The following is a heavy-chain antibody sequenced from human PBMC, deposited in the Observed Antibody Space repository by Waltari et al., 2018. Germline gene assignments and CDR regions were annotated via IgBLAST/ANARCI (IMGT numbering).Heavy chain of an antibody. D-gene: IGHD3-22*01. CDR1: GGSFSGYY. J-gene: IGHJ3*02. Sequence: QVQLQQWGAGLLKPSATLSLTCAVYGGSFSGYYWSWIRQPPGTGLEWIGEINHSGSTNYNPSLKSRVTISVDTSKNQFSLKLSSVTAADTAVYYCARQADYYDSSGEGMHEAFDIWGQGTMVTVSS. CDR3: ARQADYYDSSGEGMHEAFDI. CDR2: INHSGST. V-gene: IGHV4-34*01.